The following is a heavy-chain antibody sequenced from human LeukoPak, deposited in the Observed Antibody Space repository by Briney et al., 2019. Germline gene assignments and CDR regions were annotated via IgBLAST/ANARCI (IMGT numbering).Heavy chain of an antibody. J-gene: IGHJ6*04. D-gene: IGHD3-10*02. Sequence: GGSLRLSCAASGFTVSSNYMSWVRQAPGKGLEWVSVIYSGGSTYYADSVKGRFTISRDNAKNSLYLQMNSLRAEDTAVYYCAELGITMIGGVWGKGTTVTISA. CDR2: IYSGGST. V-gene: IGHV3-53*01. CDR1: GFTVSSNY. CDR3: AELGITMIGGV.